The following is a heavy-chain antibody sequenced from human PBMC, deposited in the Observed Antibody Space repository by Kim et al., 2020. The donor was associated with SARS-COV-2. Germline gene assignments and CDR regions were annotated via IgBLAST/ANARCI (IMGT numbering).Heavy chain of an antibody. V-gene: IGHV1-18*04. CDR1: GYTFTSYG. CDR3: ARDRLWSNYYYGMDV. Sequence: ASVKVSCKASGYTFTSYGISWVRQAPGQGLEWMGWISAYNGNTNYAQKLQGRVTMTTDTSTSTAYMVLRSLRSDDTAVYYCARDRLWSNYYYGMDVWGQGPTVTVSS. J-gene: IGHJ6*02. CDR2: ISAYNGNT. D-gene: IGHD3-10*01.